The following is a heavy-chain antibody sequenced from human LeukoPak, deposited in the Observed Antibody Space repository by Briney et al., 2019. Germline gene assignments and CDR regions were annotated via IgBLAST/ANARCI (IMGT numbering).Heavy chain of an antibody. CDR1: GYSFTSYW. J-gene: IGHJ5*02. V-gene: IGHV5-51*01. CDR3: ARIVEDSYDSTLNWFDP. D-gene: IGHD3-22*01. Sequence: GESLKISCKGSGYSFTSYWIGWVRQMPGKGLEWMGIIYPGDSDTRYSPSFQGQVTISADKSISTAYLQWSSLKASDTAMYYCARIVEDSYDSTLNWFDPWGQGTLVTVSS. CDR2: IYPGDSDT.